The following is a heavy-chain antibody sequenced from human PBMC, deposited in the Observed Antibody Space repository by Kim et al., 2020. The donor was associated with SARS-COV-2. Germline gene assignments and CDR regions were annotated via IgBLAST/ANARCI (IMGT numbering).Heavy chain of an antibody. D-gene: IGHD3-22*01. Sequence: ASVKVSCKASGYTFTSYYMHWVRQAPGQGLEWMGIINPSGGSTSYTQKLQGRVTMTRDTSTSTVYMGLSSLTSEHTPLYYCARESPWNQEYYYDSSGYYNYAFTIWGQGTMGTVSS. CDR3: ARESPWNQEYYYDSSGYYNYAFTI. V-gene: IGHV1-46*01. CDR2: INPSGGST. J-gene: IGHJ3*02. CDR1: GYTFTSYY.